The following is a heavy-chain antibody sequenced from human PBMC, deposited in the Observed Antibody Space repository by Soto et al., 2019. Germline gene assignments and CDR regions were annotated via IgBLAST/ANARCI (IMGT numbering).Heavy chain of an antibody. Sequence: QAQLVQSGAEVKEPGASVKVSCKASGYTFTNYDISWVRQVTGQGLEWMGWMNPNSANTGYAQKFQGRVSMTRDTSIQTAYMELSSMRPDDTAIYYCARMATSETLNWFDPWGQGTLVTVSS. V-gene: IGHV1-8*02. CDR3: ARMATSETLNWFDP. CDR1: GYTFTNYD. J-gene: IGHJ5*02. CDR2: MNPNSANT.